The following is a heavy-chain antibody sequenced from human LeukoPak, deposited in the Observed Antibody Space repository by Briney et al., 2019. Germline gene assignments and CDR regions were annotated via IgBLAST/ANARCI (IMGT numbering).Heavy chain of an antibody. D-gene: IGHD3-22*01. J-gene: IGHJ4*02. CDR1: GGSFSGYY. CDR2: INHSGST. CDR3: ARISGGGYYYDSSGYYYFDY. V-gene: IGHV4-34*01. Sequence: SETLSLTCAVYGGSFSGYYWSWIRQPPGKGLEWIGEINHSGSTNYNPSLKSRVTISVDTSKNQFSLKLSTVTAADTAVYYCARISGGGYYYDSSGYYYFDYWGQGTLVTVSS.